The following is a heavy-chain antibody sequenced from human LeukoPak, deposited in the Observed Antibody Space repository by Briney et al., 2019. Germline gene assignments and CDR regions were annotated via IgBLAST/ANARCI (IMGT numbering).Heavy chain of an antibody. V-gene: IGHV3-72*01. D-gene: IGHD1-26*01. J-gene: IGHJ4*02. CDR1: RFTFSDHY. CDR2: IQNKANSYTT. Sequence: GGALRLSCAASRFTFSDHYMNGVRPAPGKGLECVGRIQNKANSYTTEYAASVKGRFIISRDDSKNSLYLQMNSLKCEDTAVYYCAREWDSGSYYLGYFDYWGQGTLVTVSS. CDR3: AREWDSGSYYLGYFDY.